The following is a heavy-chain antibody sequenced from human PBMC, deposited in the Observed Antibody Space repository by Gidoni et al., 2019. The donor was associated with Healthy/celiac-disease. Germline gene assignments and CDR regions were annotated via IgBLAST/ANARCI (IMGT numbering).Heavy chain of an antibody. Sequence: EVQLVESGGGLVQPGGSLRLSCAASGSTFSSYWMSWVRQAPGKGLEWVANIKQDGSEKYYVDSVKGRFTISRDNAKNSLYLQMNSLRAEDTAVYYCLASDYYYGMDVWGQGTTVTVSS. D-gene: IGHD5-12*01. J-gene: IGHJ6*02. V-gene: IGHV3-7*01. CDR2: IKQDGSEK. CDR3: LASDYYYGMDV. CDR1: GSTFSSYW.